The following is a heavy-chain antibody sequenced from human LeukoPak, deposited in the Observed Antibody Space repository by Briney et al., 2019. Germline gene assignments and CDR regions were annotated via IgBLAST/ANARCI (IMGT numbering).Heavy chain of an antibody. CDR3: AKDVPHCTNGVCHPEGY. Sequence: PGGSLRLSCAASEFTFSEYSMNWVRQAPGKGLEWVSAISGSGGSTYYADSVKGRFTISRDNSKNTLYLQMNSLRAEDTAVYYCAKDVPHCTNGVCHPEGYWGQGTLVTVSS. J-gene: IGHJ4*02. CDR2: ISGSGGST. CDR1: EFTFSEYS. D-gene: IGHD2-8*01. V-gene: IGHV3-23*01.